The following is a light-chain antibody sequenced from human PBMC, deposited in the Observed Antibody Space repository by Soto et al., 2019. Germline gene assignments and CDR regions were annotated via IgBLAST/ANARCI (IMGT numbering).Light chain of an antibody. Sequence: QSVLTQPPSASGTPGHRVAISCSGSSSNIGSNYVYWYQQLPGTAPKLLIYRNNQRPSGVPDRFSGSKSGTSASLAISGLRSEDEADYYCAAWDDSLSGRGVFGTGTRSPS. CDR2: RNN. J-gene: IGLJ1*01. CDR1: SSNIGSNY. V-gene: IGLV1-47*01. CDR3: AAWDDSLSGRGV.